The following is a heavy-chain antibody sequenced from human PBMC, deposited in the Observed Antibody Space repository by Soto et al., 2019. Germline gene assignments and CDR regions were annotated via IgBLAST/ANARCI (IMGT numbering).Heavy chain of an antibody. CDR2: IDWDDDK. V-gene: IGHV2-70*04. D-gene: IGHD3-22*01. J-gene: IGHJ5*02. Sequence: SVPTLVNPTEALTLTCNFSGFSLSTSGMRVSWIRQPPGKALEWLARIDWDDDKFYSTSLKTRLTISKDTSKNQVVLTMTNMDPVDTATYYCARIRDSSGYWGWFDPWGQGTLVTVSS. CDR3: ARIRDSSGYWGWFDP. CDR1: GFSLSTSGMR.